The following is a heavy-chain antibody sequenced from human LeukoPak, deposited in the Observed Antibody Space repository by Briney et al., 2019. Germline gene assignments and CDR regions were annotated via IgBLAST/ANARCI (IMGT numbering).Heavy chain of an antibody. V-gene: IGHV3-23*01. D-gene: IGHD3-9*01. CDR1: GFTFNNYA. Sequence: GGSLRLSCAASGFTFNNYAMSWVRQAPGKGLEWVSAIVGSGGSTYYADSVKGRFTISRDNPKNTLYLQMNSLRAEDAAVYYCAKWGDYDILTGYYDSDYWGQGTLVTVSS. CDR3: AKWGDYDILTGYYDSDY. CDR2: IVGSGGST. J-gene: IGHJ4*02.